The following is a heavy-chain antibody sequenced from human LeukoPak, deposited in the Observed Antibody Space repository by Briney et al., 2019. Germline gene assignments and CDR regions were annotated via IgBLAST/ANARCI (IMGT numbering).Heavy chain of an antibody. D-gene: IGHD6-19*01. CDR2: IYNSGTT. Sequence: GGSLRLSCATSGFTVSSNYMSWVRQAPGKGLEWVSVIYNSGTTYYADSVKGRFLIFRDTSKNTVDLQMNSLRVEDTAVYYCAGRRSSGWYAYWGQGTLVTVSS. CDR1: GFTVSSNY. J-gene: IGHJ4*02. V-gene: IGHV3-53*01. CDR3: AGRRSSGWYAY.